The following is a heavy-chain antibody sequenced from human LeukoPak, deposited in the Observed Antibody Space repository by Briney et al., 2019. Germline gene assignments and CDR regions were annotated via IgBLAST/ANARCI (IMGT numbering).Heavy chain of an antibody. CDR3: AKVSLPNYYDSSGYYNHFDY. Sequence: GGSLRLSCAASGFTFDDYAMHWVRQAPGKGLEWVSGISWNSGSIGYADSVKGRFTISRDNAKNSPYLQMNSLRAEDTALYYCAKVSLPNYYDSSGYYNHFDYWGQGTLVTVSS. V-gene: IGHV3-9*01. D-gene: IGHD3-22*01. J-gene: IGHJ4*02. CDR2: ISWNSGSI. CDR1: GFTFDDYA.